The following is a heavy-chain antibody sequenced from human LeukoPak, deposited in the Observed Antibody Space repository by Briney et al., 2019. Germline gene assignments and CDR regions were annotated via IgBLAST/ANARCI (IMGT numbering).Heavy chain of an antibody. Sequence: GSLRLSCAASGFTFSSYAMSWVRQAPGKRLEWVSAISGSGGSTYYADSVKGRFTISRDNSKNTLYLQMNSLRAEDTAVYYCAKGKWRGRYFDWLLDYWGQGTLVTVSS. D-gene: IGHD3-9*01. CDR2: ISGSGGST. V-gene: IGHV3-23*01. CDR1: GFTFSSYA. CDR3: AKGKWRGRYFDWLLDY. J-gene: IGHJ4*02.